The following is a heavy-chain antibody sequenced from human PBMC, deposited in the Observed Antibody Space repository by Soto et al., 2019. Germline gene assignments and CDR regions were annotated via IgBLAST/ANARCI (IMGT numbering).Heavy chain of an antibody. CDR1: GFTFSTYW. J-gene: IGHJ6*02. V-gene: IGHV3-7*01. D-gene: IGHD3-22*01. CDR2: IKEDESEK. Sequence: PGGSLRLSCAASGFTFSTYWMSWVRQAPGKGLEWVANIKEDESEKYYVDSVEGRFTISRDNAKNSLYLQMTSLRAEDTALYYCARGWGYFDSSGFPYLYAMDVWGQGTTVTVS. CDR3: ARGWGYFDSSGFPYLYAMDV.